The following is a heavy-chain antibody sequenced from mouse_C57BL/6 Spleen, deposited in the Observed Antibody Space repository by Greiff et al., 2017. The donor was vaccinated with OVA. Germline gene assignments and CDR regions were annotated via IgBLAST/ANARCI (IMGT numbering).Heavy chain of an antibody. J-gene: IGHJ1*03. CDR1: GYTFTSYW. CDR3: ARGGYDYWYFDV. CDR2: IHPNSGST. Sequence: QVHVKQPGAELVKPGASVKLSCKASGYTFTSYWMHWVKQRPGQGLEWIGMIHPNSGSTNYNEKFKSKATLTVDKSSSTAYMQLSSLTSEDSAVYYCARGGYDYWYFDVWGTGTTVTVSS. V-gene: IGHV1-64*01. D-gene: IGHD2-3*01.